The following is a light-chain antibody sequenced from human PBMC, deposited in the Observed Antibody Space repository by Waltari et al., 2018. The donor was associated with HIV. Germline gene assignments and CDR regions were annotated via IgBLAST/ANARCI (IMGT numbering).Light chain of an antibody. Sequence: QAVLTQPPPVSAAYGQRITISCSGSSSHIANHFVSWYQQFPQTAPKPLIYDKYIGPPGNSDLFSVSKSGTSASLAICGLQPADEADYYCGTWDNSLEIWVFGGGAKVTVV. CDR2: DKY. CDR1: SSHIANHF. J-gene: IGLJ3*02. CDR3: GTWDNSLEIWV. V-gene: IGLV1-51*01.